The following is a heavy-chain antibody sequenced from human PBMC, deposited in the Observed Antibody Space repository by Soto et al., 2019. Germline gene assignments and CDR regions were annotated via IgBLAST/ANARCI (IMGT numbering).Heavy chain of an antibody. CDR2: IWYDGSNK. D-gene: IGHD4-17*01. Sequence: GGSLRLSCVASGFTFSSYGMHWVRQAPGKGLEWVAVIWYDGSNKYYADSVKGRFTISRDNSKNTLYLQMNSLRAEDTAVYYCARDLGRLDIWGQGTMVTVSS. V-gene: IGHV3-33*01. J-gene: IGHJ3*02. CDR1: GFTFSSYG. CDR3: ARDLGRLDI.